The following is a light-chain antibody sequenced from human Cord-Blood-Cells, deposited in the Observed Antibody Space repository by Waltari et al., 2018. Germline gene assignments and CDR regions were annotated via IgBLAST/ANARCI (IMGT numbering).Light chain of an antibody. J-gene: IGKJ3*01. CDR1: QSISSY. CDR3: QQSYSTPFT. V-gene: IGKV1-39*01. Sequence: IQMTQSPSSLSASVGDRVTITCRASQSISSYLNWYQQKPGKAPKLLIYAASSLQSGVPSRFGGSGSGTDCTLTISSLQPEDVATYDCQQSYSTPFTFGPGTKVDIK. CDR2: AAS.